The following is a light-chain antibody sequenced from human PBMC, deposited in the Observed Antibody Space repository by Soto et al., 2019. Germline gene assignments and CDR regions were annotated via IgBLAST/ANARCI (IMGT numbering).Light chain of an antibody. CDR2: SNN. CDR1: SSNIGSNT. CDR3: AAWDDNLNALV. Sequence: QSVLTQPPSASGTPGQRVTISCSGSSSNIGSNTVNWYQQLPGTAPKLLVYSNNQRPSGVPGRFSGSKSGTSASLAISGLQSEDEADYYCAAWDDNLNALVLGGGTQLTVL. J-gene: IGLJ2*01. V-gene: IGLV1-44*01.